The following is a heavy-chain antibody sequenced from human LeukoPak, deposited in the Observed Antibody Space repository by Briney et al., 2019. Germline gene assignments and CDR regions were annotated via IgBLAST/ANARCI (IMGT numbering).Heavy chain of an antibody. CDR2: IKGSGGDP. J-gene: IGHJ4*02. Sequence: GGSLRLSCAASGFTFSTYAMGWARQAPGKGLEWVSSIKGSGGDPFYADSVKGRFTISRDNSKNTLFLQLNSLRAEDSAVYYCARGGHDFNPFYWWGQGTLVTVSS. CDR1: GFTFSTYA. D-gene: IGHD2-21*02. V-gene: IGHV3-23*01. CDR3: ARGGHDFNPFYW.